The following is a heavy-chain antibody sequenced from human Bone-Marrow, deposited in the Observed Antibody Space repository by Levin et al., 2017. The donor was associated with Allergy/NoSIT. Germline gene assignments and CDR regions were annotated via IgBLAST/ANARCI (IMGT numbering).Heavy chain of an antibody. CDR2: ISYDSSAK. J-gene: IGHJ4*02. CDR3: VRAGYTSSWYSM. CDR1: GFNLSSYA. V-gene: IGHV3-30*04. Sequence: GGSLRLSCAASGFNLSSYAVHWVRQAPGKGLEWVAVISYDSSAKYYVESVKGRFIISRDNSKSTVFLQLNTLRGEDTAVYYCVRAGYTSSWYSMWGQGTLVTVSS. D-gene: IGHD2-15*01.